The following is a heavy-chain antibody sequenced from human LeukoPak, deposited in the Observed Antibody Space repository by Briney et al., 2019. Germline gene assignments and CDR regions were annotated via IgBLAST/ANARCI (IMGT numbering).Heavy chain of an antibody. CDR1: GGSFSGYY. J-gene: IGHJ4*02. D-gene: IGHD2-2*01. Sequence: PSETLSLTCAVYGGSFSGYYWSWIRQPPGKGLEWIGEINHSGSTNYNPSLKSRVTISVDTSKNQFSLKLSSVTAADTAVYYCARRLGYCSSTSCRKPFDYWGQGTLVTVSS. CDR2: INHSGST. CDR3: ARRLGYCSSTSCRKPFDY. V-gene: IGHV4-34*01.